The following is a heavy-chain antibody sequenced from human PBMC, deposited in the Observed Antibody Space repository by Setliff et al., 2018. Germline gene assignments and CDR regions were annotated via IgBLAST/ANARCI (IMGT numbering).Heavy chain of an antibody. D-gene: IGHD2-15*01. J-gene: IGHJ4*02. CDR3: ARFACNGGSCYLSASDH. CDR1: GFSVSSNY. CDR2: ITGSGTNT. V-gene: IGHV3-21*06. Sequence: GGSLRLSCAASGFSVSSNYMSWVRQVPGKGLEWVSLITGSGTNTYYADSVKGRFTISRDNANNSLYLQMNSLRAEDTAMYYCARFACNGGSCYLSASDHWGQGALVTVSS.